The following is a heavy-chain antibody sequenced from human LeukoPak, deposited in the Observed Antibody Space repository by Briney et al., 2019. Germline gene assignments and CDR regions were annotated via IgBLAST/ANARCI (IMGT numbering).Heavy chain of an antibody. CDR3: ARDPYYYDSSGYYYVPPRPLFDY. Sequence: GGSLRLSCAASGFIFSSYWMHWVRHAPGKGLVWVSRINTDGSSTSYADSVKGRFTISRDNAKNSLYLQMNSLRAEDTAVYYCARDPYYYDSSGYYYVPPRPLFDYWGQGTLVTVSS. V-gene: IGHV3-74*01. J-gene: IGHJ4*02. D-gene: IGHD3-22*01. CDR1: GFIFSSYW. CDR2: INTDGSST.